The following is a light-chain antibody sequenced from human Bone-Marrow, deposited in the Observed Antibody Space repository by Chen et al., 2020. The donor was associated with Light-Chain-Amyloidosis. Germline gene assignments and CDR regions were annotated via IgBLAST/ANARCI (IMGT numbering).Light chain of an antibody. CDR1: QNINGW. Sequence: DIQMTQSPSTLSASVGDRVTITCRASQNINGWLAWYQQKPGKAPKLLIYKASSLESGVPSSFSGSGSGTEFTLTIRSLQPDDFATYYCQQYNSYPYTFGQGTKLEIK. V-gene: IGKV1-5*03. CDR3: QQYNSYPYT. J-gene: IGKJ2*01. CDR2: KAS.